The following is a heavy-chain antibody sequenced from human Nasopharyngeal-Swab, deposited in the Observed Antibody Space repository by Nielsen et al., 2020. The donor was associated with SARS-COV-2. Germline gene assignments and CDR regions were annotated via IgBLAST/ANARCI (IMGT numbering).Heavy chain of an antibody. CDR2: ISSSSSYI. V-gene: IGHV3-21*01. D-gene: IGHD3-10*01. CDR1: GFTFSSYS. CDR3: ARDPAGGDAFDI. Sequence: GGSLRLSCAASGFTFSSYSMNWVRQAPGKGLEWVSSISSSSSYIYYADSVKGRFTISRDNAKNSLYLQVNSLRAEDMAVYYCARDPAGGDAFDIWGQGTMVTVSS. J-gene: IGHJ3*02.